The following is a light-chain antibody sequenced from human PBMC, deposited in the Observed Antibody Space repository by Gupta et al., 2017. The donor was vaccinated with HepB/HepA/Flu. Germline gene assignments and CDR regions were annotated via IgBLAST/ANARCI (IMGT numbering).Light chain of an antibody. CDR1: SLPKQY. CDR3: QSADSSGTSVV. Sequence: SYELTHTPSVPVSPGQPASINCSGDSLPKQYAYWYQQKPGQAPVLVIYKDSERTSGIPERFSGSSSGTTVTVTISGVQAEDEADYYCQSADSSGTSVVFGGGAKLTVL. V-gene: IGLV3-25*03. CDR2: KDS. J-gene: IGLJ2*01.